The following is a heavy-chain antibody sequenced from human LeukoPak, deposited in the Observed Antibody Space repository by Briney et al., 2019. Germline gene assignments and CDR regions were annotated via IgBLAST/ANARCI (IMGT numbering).Heavy chain of an antibody. CDR1: GFTFSSYW. V-gene: IGHV3-74*01. CDR2: INTDGSST. J-gene: IGHJ4*02. Sequence: GGSLRLSCAASGFTFSSYWMHWVRQAPGKGLVWVSRINTDGSSTSYADSVKGRFTISRDNAKNTLYLQMNSLRAEDTAVYYCARAYFDGSGEVGYFDYWGQGILATVSS. D-gene: IGHD3-10*01. CDR3: ARAYFDGSGEVGYFDY.